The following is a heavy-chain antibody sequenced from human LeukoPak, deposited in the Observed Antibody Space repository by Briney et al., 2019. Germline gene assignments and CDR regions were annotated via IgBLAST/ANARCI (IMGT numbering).Heavy chain of an antibody. D-gene: IGHD6-6*01. CDR2: IYYSGST. V-gene: IGHV4-39*07. J-gene: IGHJ4*02. CDR1: GGSISSSSYY. Sequence: SETLSLTCTVSGGSISSSSYYWGWIRQPPGKGLEWIGSIYYSGSTYYNPSLKSRVTISVDTSKNQFSLKLSSVTAADTAVYYCARDGFHAGRVAARPVVYWGQGTLVTVSS. CDR3: ARDGFHAGRVAARPVVY.